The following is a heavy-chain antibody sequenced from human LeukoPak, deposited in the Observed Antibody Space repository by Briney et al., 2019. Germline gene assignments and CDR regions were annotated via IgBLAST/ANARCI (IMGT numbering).Heavy chain of an antibody. CDR1: GFTFSSYA. CDR2: ISGSGGST. J-gene: IGHJ4*02. Sequence: RGSLRLSCAASGFTFSSYAMSWVRQAPGKGLEWVSAISGSGGSTYYADSVKGRFTISRDNSRNTLYLQMNSLRAEDTAVYYCAKGKATVTTWSAFYWGQGTLVTVSS. CDR3: AKGKATVTTWSAFY. V-gene: IGHV3-23*01. D-gene: IGHD4-17*01.